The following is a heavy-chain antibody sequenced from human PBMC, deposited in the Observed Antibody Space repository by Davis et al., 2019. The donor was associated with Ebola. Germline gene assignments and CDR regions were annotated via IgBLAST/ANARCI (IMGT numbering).Heavy chain of an antibody. V-gene: IGHV3-30-3*01. CDR1: GFTFSSYA. Sequence: GESLKISCAASGFTFSSYAMHWVRQAPGKGLEWVAVISYDGSNKYYADSVNGRFTISRDNSKNTLYLQMNSLRAEDTAVYYCARAGSWGGDILTGYYGYWGQGTLVTVSS. D-gene: IGHD3-9*01. CDR2: ISYDGSNK. J-gene: IGHJ4*02. CDR3: ARAGSWGGDILTGYYGY.